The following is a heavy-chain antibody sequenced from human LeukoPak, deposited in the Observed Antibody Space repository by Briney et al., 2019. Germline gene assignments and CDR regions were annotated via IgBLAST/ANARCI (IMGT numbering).Heavy chain of an antibody. CDR1: GFTFSSYW. J-gene: IGHJ4*02. V-gene: IGHV3-20*04. Sequence: GGSLRLSCATSGFTFSSYWMSWVRQAPGKGLEWVSGINWNGGSTGYADSVKGRFTISRDNAKNSLYLQMNSLRAEDTAVYYCARAPYGSGSYSRVDYWGQGTLVTVSS. CDR3: ARAPYGSGSYSRVDY. CDR2: INWNGGST. D-gene: IGHD3-10*01.